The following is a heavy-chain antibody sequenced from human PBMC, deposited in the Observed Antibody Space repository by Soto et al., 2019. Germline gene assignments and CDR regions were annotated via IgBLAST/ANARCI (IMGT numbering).Heavy chain of an antibody. CDR1: GYTFTSYA. V-gene: IGHV1-3*01. D-gene: IGHD3-22*01. CDR3: ANPAYDSSGYYYDWSRDHGMDV. CDR2: INAGNGNT. Sequence: VRVSFKASGYTFTSYAMHWVRHAPGQRLEWMGWINAGNGNTKYSQKFQGRVTITRDTSASTAYMELSSLRSEDTAVYYCANPAYDSSGYYYDWSRDHGMDVWGQGTTVTVSS. J-gene: IGHJ6*02.